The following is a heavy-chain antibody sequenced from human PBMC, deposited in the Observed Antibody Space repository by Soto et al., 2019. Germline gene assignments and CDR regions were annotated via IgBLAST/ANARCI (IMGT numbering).Heavy chain of an antibody. CDR2: INHSGST. CDR3: ASHYGYFFDY. J-gene: IGHJ4*02. D-gene: IGHD4-17*01. CDR1: GGSFSGDY. Sequence: SETLSLTCAVYGGSFSGDYWSWIRQPPGKGLEWIGEINHSGSTNYNPSLKSRVTISVDTSKNQFSLKLSSVTAADTAVYYCASHYGYFFDYWGQGTLDTVSS. V-gene: IGHV4-34*01.